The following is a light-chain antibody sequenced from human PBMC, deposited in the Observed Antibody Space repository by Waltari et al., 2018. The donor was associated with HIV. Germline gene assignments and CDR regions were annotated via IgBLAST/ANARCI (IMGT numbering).Light chain of an antibody. J-gene: IGKJ3*01. Sequence: DIVMTQSPDSLTVSLGERATFNCKSSQSVFYSSDNKNYLAWYQQKPVQPPKLLIYWAATRESGVPDRFSGSGSGTDFTLTITSLQAEDVAVYYCQQYYSTPFTFGPGTKVDIK. CDR3: QQYYSTPFT. V-gene: IGKV4-1*01. CDR1: QSVFYSSDNKNY. CDR2: WAA.